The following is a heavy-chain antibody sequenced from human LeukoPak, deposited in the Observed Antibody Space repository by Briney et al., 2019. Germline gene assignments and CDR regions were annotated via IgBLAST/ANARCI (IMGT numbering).Heavy chain of an antibody. D-gene: IGHD5-12*01. CDR3: AKVATEGYYFDY. CDR1: GFTVSSNY. Sequence: HAGGSLRLSCAASGFTVSSNYMSWVRQAPGKGLEWVSYIGSTGTTIYYADAVKGRFTISRDNAKNSLYLQMNSLRAEDTAVYYCAKVATEGYYFDYWGQGTLVTVSS. CDR2: IGSTGTTI. J-gene: IGHJ4*02. V-gene: IGHV3-48*03.